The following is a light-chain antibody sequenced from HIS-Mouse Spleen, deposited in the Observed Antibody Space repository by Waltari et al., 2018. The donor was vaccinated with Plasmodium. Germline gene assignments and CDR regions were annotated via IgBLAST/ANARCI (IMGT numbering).Light chain of an antibody. Sequence: EIVMTQSPATLSVSPGERATLASRASQSVSSNLAWYQQKPGQAPRLLIYRASTRATGIPARFSGSGSGTEFTLTISSMQSEDFAVCYCQQYNNWPPLTFGGGTKVEIK. CDR2: RAS. J-gene: IGKJ4*01. V-gene: IGKV3-15*01. CDR3: QQYNNWPPLT. CDR1: QSVSSN.